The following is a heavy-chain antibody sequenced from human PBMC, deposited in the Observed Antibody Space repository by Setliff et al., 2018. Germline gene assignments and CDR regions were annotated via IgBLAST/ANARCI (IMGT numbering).Heavy chain of an antibody. CDR1: GFTFSNNA. Sequence: PGGSLRLSCVASGFTFSNNAMNWVRQAPGGGLEWVSGISDGGDTTIYADSVKGLFTISRDNSKKMLSLQMNSLRADDTAVYYCAKVGKSGNWDQNFQYWGQGTLVTVSS. D-gene: IGHD1-1*01. V-gene: IGHV3-23*01. CDR3: AKVGKSGNWDQNFQY. J-gene: IGHJ1*01. CDR2: ISDGGDTT.